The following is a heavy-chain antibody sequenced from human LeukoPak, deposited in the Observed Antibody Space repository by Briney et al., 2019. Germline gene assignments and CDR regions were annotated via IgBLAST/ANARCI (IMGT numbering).Heavy chain of an antibody. CDR2: IYYSGST. J-gene: IGHJ3*02. CDR3: ARLGTYYYDSSGYSDAFDI. Sequence: SETLSLTCTVSGGSISSYYWSWIRQPPGKGLEWIGYIYYSGSTNYNPSLKSRVTISVDTSKNQFSLKLSSVTAADTAVYYYARLGTYYYDSSGYSDAFDIWGQGTMVTVSS. CDR1: GGSISSYY. V-gene: IGHV4-59*08. D-gene: IGHD3-22*01.